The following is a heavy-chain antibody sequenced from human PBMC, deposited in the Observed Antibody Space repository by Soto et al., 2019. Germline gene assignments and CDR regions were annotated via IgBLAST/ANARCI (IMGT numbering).Heavy chain of an antibody. CDR1: GFTFSSYG. Sequence: QVQLVESGGGVVQPGRSLRLSCAASGFTFSSYGMHWVRQAPGKGLEWVAVIWYDGSNKYYADSVKGRFTNSRDNSKNTLYLQMNSLRAEDTAVYYCARGGRSTYYYYGMDVWGQGTTVTVSS. CDR3: ARGGRSTYYYYGMDV. V-gene: IGHV3-33*01. CDR2: IWYDGSNK. J-gene: IGHJ6*02.